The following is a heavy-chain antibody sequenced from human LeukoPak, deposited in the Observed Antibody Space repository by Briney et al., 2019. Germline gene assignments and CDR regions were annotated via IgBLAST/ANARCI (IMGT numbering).Heavy chain of an antibody. Sequence: AGGYLRFSCAASGFTFSSYWMLWVRQAPGKGLVWVSRINSDGSSTSYADSVKGRFTISRDNAKNTLYLQMNSLRAEDTAVYYCARGRLLPYYFDYWGQGTLVTVSS. CDR2: INSDGSST. V-gene: IGHV3-74*01. J-gene: IGHJ4*02. CDR3: ARGRLLPYYFDY. CDR1: GFTFSSYW. D-gene: IGHD2-21*01.